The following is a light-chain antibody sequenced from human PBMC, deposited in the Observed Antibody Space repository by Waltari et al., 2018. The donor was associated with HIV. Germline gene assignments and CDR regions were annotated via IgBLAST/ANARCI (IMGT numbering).Light chain of an antibody. J-gene: IGKJ5*01. V-gene: IGKV2-28*01. CDR1: QSLLRNGYNY. CDR3: MQSLQSIT. Sequence: DIVMTQSPLSLPVPPGEPASISCRSSQSLLRNGYNYLDWYLQKPGQSPQLLVFLASNRASGVPDRFSGSGSGTDFTLHISRVEAEDFGVYYCMQSLQSITFGQGTRLDIK. CDR2: LAS.